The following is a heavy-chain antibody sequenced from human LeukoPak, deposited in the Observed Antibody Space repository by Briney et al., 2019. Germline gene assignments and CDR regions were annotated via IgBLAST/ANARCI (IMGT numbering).Heavy chain of an antibody. Sequence: SGPTLVNPTQTLTLTCTFSGFSLSTSGVGVGWIRQPPGKALEWLALIYWDDDKLYSPSLKSRLTITKDTSKNQVVLTMTNMDPVDTATYYCAHSELEFTTYYYGSSGYFYSDYWGQGTLVTVSS. J-gene: IGHJ4*02. CDR1: GFSLSTSGVG. CDR3: AHSELEFTTYYYGSSGYFYSDY. D-gene: IGHD3-22*01. CDR2: IYWDDDK. V-gene: IGHV2-5*02.